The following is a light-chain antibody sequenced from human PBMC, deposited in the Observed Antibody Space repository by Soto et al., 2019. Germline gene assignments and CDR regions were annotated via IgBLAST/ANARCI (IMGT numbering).Light chain of an antibody. Sequence: DIQMTQSPSTLSASVGDRVTITCRASQSINSWLAWYQQKPGKAPKRLIYKASSLESGVPSRFSGSGSWTEFTLTISRLQPDDFAIYYCQQYNSFSLSFGGGTKVEIK. V-gene: IGKV1-5*03. CDR3: QQYNSFSLS. J-gene: IGKJ4*01. CDR2: KAS. CDR1: QSINSW.